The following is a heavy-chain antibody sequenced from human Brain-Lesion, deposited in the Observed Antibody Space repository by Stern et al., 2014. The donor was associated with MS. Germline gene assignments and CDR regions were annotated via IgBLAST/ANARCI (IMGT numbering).Heavy chain of an antibody. V-gene: IGHV6-1*01. CDR2: TYYRSKWYY. CDR1: GDSVSSNSAA. J-gene: IGHJ5*01. CDR3: AKGYNWFDS. Sequence: QVQLQQSGPGLMKPSQTLALTCAISGDSVSSNSAAWNWIRQSPSRGLVWLGRTYYRSKWYYQYAESVKSRITINADTSTNQFSLQLNSVTPEDTAVYLCAKGYNWFDSWGQGTVVTVS.